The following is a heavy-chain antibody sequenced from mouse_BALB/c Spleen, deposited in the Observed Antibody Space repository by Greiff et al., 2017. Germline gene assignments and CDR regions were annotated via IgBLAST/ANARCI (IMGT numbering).Heavy chain of an antibody. V-gene: IGHV1S81*02. CDR3: TRSTYYDYAYAMDY. CDR1: GYTFTSYY. Sequence: VQLQQSGAELVKPGASVKLSCKASGYTFTSYYMYWVKQRPGQGLEWIGGINPSNGGTNFNEKFKSKATLTVDKSSSTAYMQLSSLTSEDSAVYYCTRSTYYDYAYAMDYWGQGTSVTVSS. D-gene: IGHD2-4*01. CDR2: INPSNGGT. J-gene: IGHJ4*01.